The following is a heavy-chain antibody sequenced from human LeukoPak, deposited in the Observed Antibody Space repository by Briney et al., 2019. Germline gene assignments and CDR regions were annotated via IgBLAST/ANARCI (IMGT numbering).Heavy chain of an antibody. J-gene: IGHJ4*02. V-gene: IGHV1-2*02. CDR3: ASPAGYSSSWYDY. CDR2: INPNSGGT. Sequence: ASVKVSCKASGYTFTGYYMHWVRQAPGQGLEWMGWINPNSGGTNYAQKFQGRVTMTRDTSISTAYMKLSRLRSDDTAVYYCASPAGYSSSWYDYWGQGTLVTVSS. D-gene: IGHD6-13*01. CDR1: GYTFTGYY.